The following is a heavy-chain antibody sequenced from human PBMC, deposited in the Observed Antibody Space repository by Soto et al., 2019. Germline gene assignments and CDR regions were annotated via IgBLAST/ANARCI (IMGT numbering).Heavy chain of an antibody. D-gene: IGHD3-22*01. J-gene: IGHJ4*02. CDR3: AKASGYYPLVDY. Sequence: LRLSCAASGFTFSSYGMHWVRQAPGKGLEWVAVISYDGSNKYYADSVKGRFTISRDNSKNTLYLQMNSLRAEDTAVYYCAKASGYYPLVDYWGQGTLVTVSS. CDR1: GFTFSSYG. CDR2: ISYDGSNK. V-gene: IGHV3-30*18.